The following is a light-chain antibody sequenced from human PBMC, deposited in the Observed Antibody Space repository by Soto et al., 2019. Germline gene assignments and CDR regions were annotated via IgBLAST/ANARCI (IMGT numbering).Light chain of an antibody. CDR2: QAT. Sequence: QSVLAQPASVSGSPGQSITISCAGTSSDIGRSSLVSWYQQHPGKGPKLIIYQATQRPSGVSDRFSGSRSGNTASLTISGVQAEDEADYYCCSYAGSRSYVLGTGTKVTVL. J-gene: IGLJ1*01. V-gene: IGLV2-23*01. CDR3: CSYAGSRSYV. CDR1: SSDIGRSSL.